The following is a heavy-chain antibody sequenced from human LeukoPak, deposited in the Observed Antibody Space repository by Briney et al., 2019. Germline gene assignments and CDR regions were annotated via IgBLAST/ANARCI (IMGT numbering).Heavy chain of an antibody. V-gene: IGHV3-7*03. J-gene: IGHJ4*02. D-gene: IGHD6-13*01. Sequence: GGSLRLSCAASGFPFNAYWMTWVRQAPGKGLEWVANIRQDGDTKYYVDSVKGRFTISRDNAVNSLYLQMNSLRAEDTAIYYCARSLPYGTTWYGRSDFWGQGTLVTVSS. CDR3: ARSLPYGTTWYGRSDF. CDR2: IRQDGDTK. CDR1: GFPFNAYW.